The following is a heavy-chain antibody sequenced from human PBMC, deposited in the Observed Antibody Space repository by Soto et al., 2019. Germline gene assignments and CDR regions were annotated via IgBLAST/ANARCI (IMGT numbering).Heavy chain of an antibody. CDR3: AKDLAMIVVTRGFDY. CDR2: INGGGGAT. J-gene: IGHJ4*02. Sequence: GGSLRLSCAASGFTFSSYAMSWVRQAPGKGLEWVSTINGGGGATYYADSVKGRFTISRDNYKNTLYLQMNRLRAEDTALYYCAKDLAMIVVTRGFDYWGQGTLVTVSS. CDR1: GFTFSSYA. V-gene: IGHV3-23*01. D-gene: IGHD3-22*01.